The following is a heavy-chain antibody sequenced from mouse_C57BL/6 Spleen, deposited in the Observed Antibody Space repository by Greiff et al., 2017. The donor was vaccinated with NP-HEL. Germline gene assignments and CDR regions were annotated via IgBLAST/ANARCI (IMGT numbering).Heavy chain of an antibody. Sequence: QVQLQQPGAELVMPGASVKLSCKASGYTFTSYWMHWVKQRSGQGLEWIGEIDPSDSYTNYNQKFKGKSTLTVDKSSSTAYMQLSSLTSEDSAVYYCARRDYYGFDYWGQGTTLTVSS. CDR1: GYTFTSYW. CDR2: IDPSDSYT. V-gene: IGHV1-69*01. D-gene: IGHD1-1*01. CDR3: ARRDYYGFDY. J-gene: IGHJ2*01.